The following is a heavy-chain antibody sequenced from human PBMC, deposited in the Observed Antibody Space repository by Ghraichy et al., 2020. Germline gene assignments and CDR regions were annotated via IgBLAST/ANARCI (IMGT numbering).Heavy chain of an antibody. D-gene: IGHD3-3*01. CDR3: ARGPPIFGVVILYYYGMDV. J-gene: IGHJ6*02. CDR1: GYTFTSYD. CDR2: INPNSGNT. V-gene: IGHV1-8*01. Sequence: ASVKVSCKASGYTFTSYDINWVRQATGQGLEWMGWINPNSGNTGYAQKFQGRVTMTRNTSISTAYMELNSLRSEDTAVYYCARGPPIFGVVILYYYGMDVWGQGTTVTVSS.